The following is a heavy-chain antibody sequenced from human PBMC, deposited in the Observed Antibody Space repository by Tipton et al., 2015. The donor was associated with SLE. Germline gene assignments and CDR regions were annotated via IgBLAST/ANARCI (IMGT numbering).Heavy chain of an antibody. CDR1: GGSINNYY. CDR3: ARDSPGDFDWFDAFDI. D-gene: IGHD3-9*01. CDR2: IYYSGST. V-gene: IGHV4-59*01. Sequence: TLSLTCTVSGGSINNYYRSWIRQPPGKGLEWIGYIYYSGSTNYNPSLKSRVTISVDTSKNQFSLKLSSVTAADTAVYYCARDSPGDFDWFDAFDIWGQGTMVTVSS. J-gene: IGHJ3*02.